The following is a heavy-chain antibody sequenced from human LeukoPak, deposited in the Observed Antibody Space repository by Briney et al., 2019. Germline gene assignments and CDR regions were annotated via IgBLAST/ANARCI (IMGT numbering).Heavy chain of an antibody. Sequence: PSETLSLTCTVSGASMSSHYWNWIRQPPGKGLEWVGYIHYSAGTIYNPSLERRVTISVDRSKRQFSLKPGSVTAADPAVYFRARGYDFWDAQWYFAMDGWGQGTTVIVSS. V-gene: IGHV4-59*11. J-gene: IGHJ6*02. CDR1: GASMSSHY. CDR2: IHYSAGT. D-gene: IGHD3-3*01. CDR3: ARGYDFWDAQWYFAMDG.